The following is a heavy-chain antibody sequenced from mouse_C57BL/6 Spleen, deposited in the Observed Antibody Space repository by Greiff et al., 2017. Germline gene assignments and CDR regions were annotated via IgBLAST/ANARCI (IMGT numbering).Heavy chain of an antibody. D-gene: IGHD1-1*01. CDR1: GYTFTDYE. V-gene: IGHV1-15*01. CDR2: IDPETGGT. J-gene: IGHJ4*01. CDR3: TSLTVVGGYAMDY. Sequence: VQLVESGAELVRPGASVTLSCKASGYTFTDYEMHWVKQTPVHGLEWIGAIDPETGGTAYNQKFKGKAILTADKSSSTAYMELRSLTSEDSAVYYCTSLTVVGGYAMDYWGQGTSVTVSS.